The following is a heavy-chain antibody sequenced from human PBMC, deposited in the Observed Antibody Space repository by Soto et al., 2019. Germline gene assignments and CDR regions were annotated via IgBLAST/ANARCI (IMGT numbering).Heavy chain of an antibody. CDR3: ARQRTTVVTQAYFDH. Sequence: SWTLSLTCVVSGVSISSSSYYWFWIRHPPGKGLEWSGSIYYSGRTYYNPSFKSRVTISIDTSKNQFSLKLSSVTDTDTAVYYCARQRTTVVTQAYFDHWGQGALVTVSS. D-gene: IGHD2-21*02. J-gene: IGHJ4*02. CDR2: IYYSGRT. CDR1: GVSISSSSYY. V-gene: IGHV4-39*01.